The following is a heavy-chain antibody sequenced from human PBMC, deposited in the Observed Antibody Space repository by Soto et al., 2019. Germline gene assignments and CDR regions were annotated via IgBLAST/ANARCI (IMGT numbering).Heavy chain of an antibody. D-gene: IGHD3-3*01. J-gene: IGHJ4*02. CDR3: ARELSGDDWSGYYTGMGY. CDR2: ISYDGSNK. CDR1: GFTFSSYA. V-gene: IGHV3-30-3*01. Sequence: GGCLRLSCAASGFTFSSYAMHWVRQAPGKGLEWVAVISYDGSNKYYADSVKGRFTISRDNSKNTLYLQMNSLRAEDTAVYYCARELSGDDWSGYYTGMGYWGQGTLVTVSS.